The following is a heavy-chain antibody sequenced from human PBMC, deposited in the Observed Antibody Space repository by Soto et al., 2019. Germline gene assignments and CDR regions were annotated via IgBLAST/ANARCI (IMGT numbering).Heavy chain of an antibody. V-gene: IGHV3-23*01. CDR1: GFTFSSYA. CDR3: ARGDRGGSGSPASYFYSGLDA. CDR2: VSAGGDMT. Sequence: DVQLLESGGHLVQPGGSLRLACAASGFTFSSYAMSWVRQAPGKGLEWVSSVSAGGDMTYYSDSVKGRFTISRDNSNHALFLQMNSLRIEDAALSYCARGDRGGSGSPASYFYSGLDAWGQGATVTVS. D-gene: IGHD3-10*01. J-gene: IGHJ6*02.